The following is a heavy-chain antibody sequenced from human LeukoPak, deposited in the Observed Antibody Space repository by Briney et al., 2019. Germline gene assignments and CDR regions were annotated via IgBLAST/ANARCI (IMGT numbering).Heavy chain of an antibody. J-gene: IGHJ2*01. D-gene: IGHD6-13*01. Sequence: GRSLRLSCAASGFTFSSYGMHWVRQAPGKGLEWVAVISYDGSNKYYADSVKGRFTISRDNSKNTLYLQMNSLRAEDTAVYYCARARIYDIAAAGPMRHVWYFDLWGRGTLVTVSS. CDR2: ISYDGSNK. CDR1: GFTFSSYG. CDR3: ARARIYDIAAAGPMRHVWYFDL. V-gene: IGHV3-30*03.